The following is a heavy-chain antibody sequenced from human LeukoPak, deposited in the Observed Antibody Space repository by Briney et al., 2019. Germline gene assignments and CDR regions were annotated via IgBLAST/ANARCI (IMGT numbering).Heavy chain of an antibody. D-gene: IGHD3-22*01. V-gene: IGHV3-33*01. CDR2: IWYDGSYK. CDR1: GFTFSSYG. Sequence: GGSLRLSCAASGFTFSSYGMHWVRQAPGKGLEWVAVIWYDGSYKYYADSVKGRFTISRDNSKNTLYLQMNSLRAEDTAVYYCARSIRVPDSSGYYYYFDYWGQGTLVTVSS. J-gene: IGHJ4*02. CDR3: ARSIRVPDSSGYYYYFDY.